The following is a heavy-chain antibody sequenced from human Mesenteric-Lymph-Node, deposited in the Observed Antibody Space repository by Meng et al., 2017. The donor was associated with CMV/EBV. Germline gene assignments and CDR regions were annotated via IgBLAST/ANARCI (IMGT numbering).Heavy chain of an antibody. CDR1: GYTFTGYY. D-gene: IGHD6-6*01. CDR3: ARDASEDAFDI. V-gene: IGHV1-2*04. J-gene: IGHJ3*02. CDR2: INPNSGGT. Sequence: SFKASGYTFTGYYMHWVRQAPGQGLEWMGWINPNSGGTNYAQKFQGWVTMTRDTSISTAYMELSRLRSDDTAVYYCARDASEDAFDIWGQGTMVTVSS.